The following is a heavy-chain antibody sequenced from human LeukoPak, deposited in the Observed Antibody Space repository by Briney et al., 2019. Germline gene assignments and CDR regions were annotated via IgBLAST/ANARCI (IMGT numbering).Heavy chain of an antibody. CDR3: ASRPIAALGRFLGQIDY. V-gene: IGHV4-39*01. CDR1: GGSISSSSYY. Sequence: SETLSLTCTVSGGSISSSSYYWGWIRQPPGKGLEWIGSIYYSGSTYYNPSLKSRVTISVDTSKNQFSLKLSSVTAADTAVSYCASRPIAALGRFLGQIDYWGQGTLVTVSS. CDR2: IYYSGST. D-gene: IGHD6-6*01. J-gene: IGHJ4*02.